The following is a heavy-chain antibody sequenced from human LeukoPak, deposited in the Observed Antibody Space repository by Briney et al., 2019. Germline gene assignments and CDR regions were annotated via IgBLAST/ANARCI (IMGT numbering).Heavy chain of an antibody. Sequence: SQTLSLTCTVSGGSISSGGYYWSWIRQHPGKGLEWIGYIYYSGSTNYNPSLKSRVTISVDTSKNQFSLKLSSVTAADTAVYYCARDRRLELRTSYYYGMDVWGQGTTVTVSS. D-gene: IGHD1-7*01. J-gene: IGHJ6*02. CDR3: ARDRRLELRTSYYYGMDV. CDR2: IYYSGST. V-gene: IGHV4-31*03. CDR1: GGSISSGGYY.